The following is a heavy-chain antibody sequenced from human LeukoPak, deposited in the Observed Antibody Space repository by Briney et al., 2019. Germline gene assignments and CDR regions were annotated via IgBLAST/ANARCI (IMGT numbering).Heavy chain of an antibody. D-gene: IGHD3-16*02. CDR3: AKGGSYRSQPYFDY. J-gene: IGHJ4*02. CDR1: GFTFSSYG. Sequence: PGGSLRLSCAAFGFTFSSYGMSWVRQAPGKGLEWVSAISDSGGDTFYADSVKGRFTISRDNSKNTVYLQMNSLRAEDTAVYYCAKGGSYRSQPYFDYWGQGTLVTVSS. CDR2: ISDSGGDT. V-gene: IGHV3-23*01.